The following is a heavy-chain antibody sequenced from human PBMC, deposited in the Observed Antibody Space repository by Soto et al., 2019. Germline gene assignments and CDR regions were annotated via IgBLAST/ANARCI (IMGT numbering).Heavy chain of an antibody. CDR3: ASRYGACFDY. J-gene: IGHJ4*02. CDR2: IDYRGST. V-gene: IGHV4-59*08. CDR1: GGSISSYY. D-gene: IGHD5-18*01. Sequence: QVQLQESGPGLVKPSETLSLTCTVSGGSISSYYWSWIRQPPGKGLEWMGYIDYRGSTNYNPSLTTRSTLAVDTSKNQFSLTPRSGTAADPAVYYLASRYGACFDYWGQGTLVTVSS.